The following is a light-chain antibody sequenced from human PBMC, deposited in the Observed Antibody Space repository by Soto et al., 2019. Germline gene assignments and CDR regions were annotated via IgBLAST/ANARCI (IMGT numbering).Light chain of an antibody. Sequence: QSVLTQPASVSGSPGQSITISCTGTSSDVGSYNLVSWYQQHPGKAPKLMIYEGSKRPSGVSNRFSGSKSGNTASLTISGLQAEDDAAYYSCSYAGTNYVFVTGTEVTV. CDR1: SSDVGSYNL. CDR2: EGS. V-gene: IGLV2-23*01. CDR3: CSYAGTNYV. J-gene: IGLJ1*01.